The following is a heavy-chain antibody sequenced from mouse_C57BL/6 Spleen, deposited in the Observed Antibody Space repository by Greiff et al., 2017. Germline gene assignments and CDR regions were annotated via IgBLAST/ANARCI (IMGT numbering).Heavy chain of an antibody. CDR1: GFNIKDDY. D-gene: IGHD1-1*01. Sequence: VQLQQSGAELVRPGASVKLSCTASGFNIKDDYMHWVKQRPEQGLEWIGWIDPENGDTEYASKFQGKATITADTSSNTAYLQLSSLTSEDTAVYYCVYYYGRSTLDYWGQGTTLTVSS. V-gene: IGHV14-4*01. CDR2: IDPENGDT. CDR3: VYYYGRSTLDY. J-gene: IGHJ2*01.